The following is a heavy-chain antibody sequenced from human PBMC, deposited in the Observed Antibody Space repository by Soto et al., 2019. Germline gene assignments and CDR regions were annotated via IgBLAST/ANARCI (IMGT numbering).Heavy chain of an antibody. CDR3: ARAYDFWGGSNWFDP. V-gene: IGHV4-31*03. Sequence: SETLSLTCTVSGGSISSGGYYWSWIRQHLGKGLEWIGYIYYSGSTYYNPSLKSRVTISVDTSKNQFSLKLSSVTAADTAVYYCARAYDFWGGSNWFDPWGQGTLVTVSS. D-gene: IGHD3-3*01. J-gene: IGHJ5*02. CDR1: GGSISSGGYY. CDR2: IYYSGST.